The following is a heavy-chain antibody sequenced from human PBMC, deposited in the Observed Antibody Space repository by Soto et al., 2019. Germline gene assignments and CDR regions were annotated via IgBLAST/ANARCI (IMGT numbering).Heavy chain of an antibody. CDR2: ISPYNDYT. D-gene: IGHD2-2*01. Sequence: ASVNVSCKAIGYSFTSHYMHWVRQAPGQGLEWMGWISPYNDYTTYAEKLQGRVTMTADTSSKTVYMELRRLGSDDTAVYYCARELVGYCISCSCYEGYWFALWGQGTLVTVS. CDR3: ARELVGYCISCSCYEGYWFAL. V-gene: IGHV1-18*04. CDR1: GYSFTSHY. J-gene: IGHJ5*02.